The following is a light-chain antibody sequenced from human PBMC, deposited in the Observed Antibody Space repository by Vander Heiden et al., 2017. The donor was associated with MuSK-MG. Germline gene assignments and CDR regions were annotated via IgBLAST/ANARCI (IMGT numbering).Light chain of an antibody. J-gene: IGLJ2*01. CDR2: EVN. CDR3: SSYAGRSTFV. CDR1: SSDVGSYNR. V-gene: IGLV2-8*01. Sequence: QSALPHPPSAAGPPGHSVTISCTGTSSDVGSYNRVSWYQQHPGKAPKVIIYEVNKRPSGVPDRFSGSKSGNTASLTVSGLQAEDEAHYYCSSYAGRSTFVFGGGTKVTVL.